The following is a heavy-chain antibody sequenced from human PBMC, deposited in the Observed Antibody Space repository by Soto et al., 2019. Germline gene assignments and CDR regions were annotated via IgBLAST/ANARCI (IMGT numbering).Heavy chain of an antibody. V-gene: IGHV4-38-2*01. CDR3: ARGGQYNWNYGWFDP. CDR1: AYSITSGYY. Sequence: SETLSLTCAVSAYSITSGYYWGWIRQPPGKGLEWIASIYHSGRSYYNPSLKSRVTISVDTSKNHFSLKLSSVTAADTAVYYCARGGQYNWNYGWFDPWGQGTLVTV. J-gene: IGHJ5*02. CDR2: IYHSGRS. D-gene: IGHD1-7*01.